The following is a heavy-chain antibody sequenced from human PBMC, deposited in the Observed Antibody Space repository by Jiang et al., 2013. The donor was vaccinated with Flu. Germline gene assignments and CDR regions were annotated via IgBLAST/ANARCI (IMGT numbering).Heavy chain of an antibody. J-gene: IGHJ4*02. D-gene: IGHD5-18*01. Sequence: VKSRITINPDTSKNQFSLQLNSVTPEDTAVYYCARNVDTAMIDYWGQGTLVTVSS. V-gene: IGHV6-1*01. CDR3: ARNVDTAMIDY.